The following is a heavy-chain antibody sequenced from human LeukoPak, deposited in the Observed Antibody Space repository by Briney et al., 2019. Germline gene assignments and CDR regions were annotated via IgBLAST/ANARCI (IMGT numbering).Heavy chain of an antibody. CDR3: ARLFSINDY. D-gene: IGHD3-10*02. CDR1: GGSISSGSYF. J-gene: IGHJ4*02. Sequence: PSETLSLTCTVSGGSISSGSYFWGWIRQPPGKGLEWIGTINYSGSTYYNPSLKSRVTISVDTSENQLSLRLSSVTAADTAVYYCARLFSINDYWGQGTLVTVSS. V-gene: IGHV4-39*01. CDR2: INYSGST.